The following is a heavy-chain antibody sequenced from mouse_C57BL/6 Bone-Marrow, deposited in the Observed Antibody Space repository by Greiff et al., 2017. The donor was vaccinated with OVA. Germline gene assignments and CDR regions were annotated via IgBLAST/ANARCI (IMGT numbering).Heavy chain of an antibody. V-gene: IGHV5-9-1*02. CDR3: TRVVYDYVFAY. D-gene: IGHD2-4*01. J-gene: IGHJ3*01. CDR2: ISSGGDYI. CDR1: GFTFSSYA. Sequence: DVKVEESGEGLVKPGGSLKLSCAASGFTFSSYAMSWVRQTPEKRLEWVAYISSGGDYIYYADTVKGRFTISRDNARNNLYWQMSSLKSEDTAMYYCTRVVYDYVFAYWGQGTLVTVSA.